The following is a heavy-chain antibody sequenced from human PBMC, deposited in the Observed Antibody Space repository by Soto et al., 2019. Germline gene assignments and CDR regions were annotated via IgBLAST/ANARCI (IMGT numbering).Heavy chain of an antibody. J-gene: IGHJ3*02. V-gene: IGHV4-39*01. D-gene: IGHD3-9*01. CDR3: ARLGLTGRGAFDI. Sequence: PSETLSLTCTVSGGSISSSSYYWGWIRQPPGKGLEWIGSIYYSGSTYYNPSLKSRVTISVDTSKNQFSLKLSSVTAADTAVYYCARLGLTGRGAFDIWGQGTMVTVSS. CDR1: GGSISSSSYY. CDR2: IYYSGST.